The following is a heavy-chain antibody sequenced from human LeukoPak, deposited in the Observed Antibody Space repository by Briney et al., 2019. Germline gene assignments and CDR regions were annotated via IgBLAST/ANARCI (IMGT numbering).Heavy chain of an antibody. CDR1: CASISSGGYY. CDR2: IYFSGSS. Sequence: SETLSLTCTVSCASISSGGYYWSWVRQFPGKGLEWIGSIYFSGSSQYSPSLKSRFSMSADTSENQISLRVTSVTAADTAVYYCTRDSPDHWFDPWGQGTLVTVSS. V-gene: IGHV4-31*02. J-gene: IGHJ5*02. CDR3: TRDSPDHWFDP.